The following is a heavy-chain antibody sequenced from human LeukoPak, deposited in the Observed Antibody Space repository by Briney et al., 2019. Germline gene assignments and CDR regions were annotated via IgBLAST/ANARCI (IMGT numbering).Heavy chain of an antibody. J-gene: IGHJ4*02. Sequence: SETLFLTCTVSGGSISSSSYYWGWIRQPPGKGLEWIGSTYYSGSTYYNPSLKSRVTISVDTSKNQFSLKLSSVTAADTAVYYCARRKGGSGLVDYWGQGTLVTVSS. CDR1: GGSISSSSYY. CDR2: TYYSGST. V-gene: IGHV4-39*01. CDR3: ARRKGGSGLVDY. D-gene: IGHD6-19*01.